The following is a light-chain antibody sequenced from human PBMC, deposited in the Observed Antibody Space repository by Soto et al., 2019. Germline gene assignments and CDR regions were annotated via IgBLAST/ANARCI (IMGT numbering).Light chain of an antibody. CDR3: QKYNSAPHP. Sequence: DIQMTQSPSTLSSSVGDRFTITCREIQGISNFLAWYQQKPGKAPKLLIYAASTLPSGVPSRFSGSGSGTDFTLTISSLQPEDVATYYCQKYNSAPHPFGQGTKVDIK. CDR1: QGISNF. V-gene: IGKV1-27*01. J-gene: IGKJ1*01. CDR2: AAS.